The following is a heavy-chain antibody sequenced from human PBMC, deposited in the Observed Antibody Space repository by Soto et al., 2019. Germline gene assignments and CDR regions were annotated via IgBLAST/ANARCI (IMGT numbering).Heavy chain of an antibody. D-gene: IGHD2-2*01. Sequence: GGSLRLSCAASGFTFSSYAMSWVRQAPGKGLEWVSAISGSGGSTYYADSVKGRFTISRDNSKNTLYLQMNSLRAEDTAVYYCAKDLDRDIVVLPAADLDYWGQGTLVTVS. J-gene: IGHJ4*02. V-gene: IGHV3-23*01. CDR1: GFTFSSYA. CDR3: AKDLDRDIVVLPAADLDY. CDR2: ISGSGGST.